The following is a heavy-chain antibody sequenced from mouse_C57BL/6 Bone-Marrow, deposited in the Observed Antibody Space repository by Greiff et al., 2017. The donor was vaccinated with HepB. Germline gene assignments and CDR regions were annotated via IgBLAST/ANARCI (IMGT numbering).Heavy chain of an antibody. CDR3: ARHYSNYDWFAY. V-gene: IGHV1-18*01. J-gene: IGHJ3*01. CDR2: INPNNGGT. CDR1: GYTFTDYN. Sequence: VQLKQSGPELVKPGASVKIPCKASGYTFTDYNMDWVKQSHGKSLEWIGDINPNNGGTIYNQKFKGKATLTVDKSSSTAYMELRSLTSEDTAVYYCARHYSNYDWFAYWGQGTLVTVSA. D-gene: IGHD2-5*01.